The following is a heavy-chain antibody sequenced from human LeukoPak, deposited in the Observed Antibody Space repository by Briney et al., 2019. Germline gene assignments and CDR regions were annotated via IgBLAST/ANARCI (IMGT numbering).Heavy chain of an antibody. D-gene: IGHD6-13*01. CDR2: ISYDGSNK. Sequence: GGSLRLSCAASGFTFSSYAMHWVRQAPGKGLEWVAVISYDGSNKYYADSVKGRFTISRDNSKNTLYLQMNSLRAEDTAVYYCARVGLAAAGTSPDDYWGQGTLVTVSS. CDR3: ARVGLAAAGTSPDDY. V-gene: IGHV3-30-3*01. J-gene: IGHJ4*02. CDR1: GFTFSSYA.